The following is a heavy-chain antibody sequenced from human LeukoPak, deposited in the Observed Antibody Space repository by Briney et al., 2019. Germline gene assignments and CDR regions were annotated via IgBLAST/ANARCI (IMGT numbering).Heavy chain of an antibody. CDR1: GFTFSSYA. CDR2: ISGSGGST. J-gene: IGHJ6*02. Sequence: GGSLRLSCAGSGFTFSSYAMNWVRQAPGKGLEWVSGISGSGGSTYYADSVKGRFSISRDDSKNTLYLQMNSLRAEDTAVYYCANLGQWLVPDYYYGMDVWGQGTTVTVSS. CDR3: ANLGQWLVPDYYYGMDV. V-gene: IGHV3-23*01. D-gene: IGHD6-19*01.